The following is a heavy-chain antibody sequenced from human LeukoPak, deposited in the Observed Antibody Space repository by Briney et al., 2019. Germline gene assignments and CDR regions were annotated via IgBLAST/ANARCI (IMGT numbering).Heavy chain of an antibody. CDR2: IYYSGST. J-gene: IGHJ3*02. Sequence: PSQTLSLICTVSGGSISSGGYYWSWIRQHPGKGLEWIGYIYYSGSTYYNPSLKSRVTISVDTSKNQFSLKLSSVTAADTAVYYCARGVTDYYDTLTSLDIWGQGTMVTVSS. CDR3: ARGVTDYYDTLTSLDI. V-gene: IGHV4-31*03. CDR1: GGSISSGGYY. D-gene: IGHD3-22*01.